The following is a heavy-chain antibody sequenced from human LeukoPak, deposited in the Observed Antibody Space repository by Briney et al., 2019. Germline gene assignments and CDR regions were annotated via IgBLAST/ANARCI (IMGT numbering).Heavy chain of an antibody. V-gene: IGHV3-74*01. J-gene: IGHJ4*02. CDR2: INTGGSST. Sequence: PGGSLRLSCAASGFTVSSNYMSWVRQAPGKGLVWVSRINTGGSSTTYADSVKGRFTISRDNAKNTLYLQMNSLRAEDTAVYYCARSNQADDYWGQGTLVTVSS. CDR1: GFTVSSNY. CDR3: ARSNQADDY. D-gene: IGHD4-11*01.